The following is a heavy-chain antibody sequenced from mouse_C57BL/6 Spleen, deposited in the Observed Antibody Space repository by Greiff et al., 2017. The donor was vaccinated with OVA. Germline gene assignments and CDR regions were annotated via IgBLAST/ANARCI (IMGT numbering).Heavy chain of an antibody. CDR3: ARLHYGDWYFEV. J-gene: IGHJ1*03. CDR1: GYAFSSSW. Sequence: QVQLQQSGPELVKPGASVKISCKASGYAFSSSWMNWVKQRPGKGLEWIGRIYPGDGDTNYNGKFKGKATLTADKSSSTAYMQLSSLTSEDSAVDFCARLHYGDWYFEVWGTGTTVTVAS. CDR2: IYPGDGDT. D-gene: IGHD1-1*02. V-gene: IGHV1-82*01.